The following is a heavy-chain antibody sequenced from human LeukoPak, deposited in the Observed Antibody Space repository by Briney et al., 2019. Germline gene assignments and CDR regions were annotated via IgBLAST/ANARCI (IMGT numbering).Heavy chain of an antibody. Sequence: GGSLRLSCAASGFTFSSYSMNWVRQAPGKGLEWVSSISSSSSYLYYADSVKGRFTISRHNAKTSLYLQMNSLRAEDTAVYYCARADWDTAMIDYWGQGTLVTVSS. J-gene: IGHJ4*02. CDR3: ARADWDTAMIDY. D-gene: IGHD5-18*01. CDR2: ISSSSSYL. CDR1: GFTFSSYS. V-gene: IGHV3-21*01.